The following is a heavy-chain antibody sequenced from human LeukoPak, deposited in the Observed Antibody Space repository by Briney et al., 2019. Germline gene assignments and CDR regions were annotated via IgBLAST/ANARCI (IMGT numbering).Heavy chain of an antibody. Sequence: GGSLRLSCAASGFTFSSYWMHWVRQAPGKGLVWVSRINSDGSSTTYADSVKGRFTISRDNAKNTLYLQMNSLRAEDTAVYYCARDPYQPLFFDYWGQGTLVTVSS. CDR2: INSDGSST. CDR3: ARDPYQPLFFDY. D-gene: IGHD2-2*01. J-gene: IGHJ4*02. CDR1: GFTFSSYW. V-gene: IGHV3-74*01.